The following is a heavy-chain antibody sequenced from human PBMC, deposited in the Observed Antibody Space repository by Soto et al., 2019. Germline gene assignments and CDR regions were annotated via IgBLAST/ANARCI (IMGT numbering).Heavy chain of an antibody. J-gene: IGHJ3*02. CDR2: ISSSSSYI. CDR3: ARDGYNWDAFDI. D-gene: IGHD5-12*01. V-gene: IGHV3-21*01. Sequence: GGSLRLSCAASGFTFSSYSMNWVRQAPGKGLEWVSSISSSSSYIYYADSVKGRFTISRDNAKNSLYLQMNSLRAEDTAVYYCARDGYNWDAFDIWGQGTMVTVSS. CDR1: GFTFSSYS.